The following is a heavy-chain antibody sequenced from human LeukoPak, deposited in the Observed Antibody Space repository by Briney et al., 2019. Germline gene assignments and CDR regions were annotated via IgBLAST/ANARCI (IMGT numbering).Heavy chain of an antibody. CDR1: GYPFTTYG. J-gene: IGHJ4*02. CDR2: INSYKGDT. V-gene: IGHV1-18*01. CDR3: ARDTNNEIDY. Sequence: GASVKVSCKTSGYPFTTYGVAWVRQAPGQGLEWVGWINSYKGDTQYSQKFQGRFALTSDTSTNTVHMELWSLRSDDTAVYYCARDTNNEIDYWGQGTLVIVSS. D-gene: IGHD2-8*01.